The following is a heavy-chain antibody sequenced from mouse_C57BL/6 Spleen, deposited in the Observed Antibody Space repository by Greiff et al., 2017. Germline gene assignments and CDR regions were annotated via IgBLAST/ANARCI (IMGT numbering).Heavy chain of an antibody. D-gene: IGHD2-4*01. CDR1: GYTFTDYY. Sequence: VQLKQSGPELVKPGASVKMSCKASGYTFTDYYMHWVKQSHGKSLEWIGYIYPNNGGNGYNQKFKGKATLTVDKSSSTAYMELRSLTSEDSAVYCCARADYDYDGRRFAYWGQGTLVTVSA. V-gene: IGHV1-34*01. CDR3: ARADYDYDGRRFAY. CDR2: IYPNNGGN. J-gene: IGHJ3*01.